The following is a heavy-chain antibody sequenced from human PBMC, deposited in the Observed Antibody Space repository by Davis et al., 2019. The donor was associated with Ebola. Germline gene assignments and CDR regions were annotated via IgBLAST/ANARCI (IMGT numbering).Heavy chain of an antibody. CDR3: ARVNVTLPGGAVAGAFDY. Sequence: PGGSLRLSCAASGFTFSSYSMNWVRQAPGKGLEWVSSISSSSSYIYYADSVKGRFTISRDNAKNSLYLQMNSLRAEDTAVYYCARVNVTLPGGAVAGAFDYWGQGTLVTVSS. D-gene: IGHD6-19*01. CDR2: ISSSSSYI. V-gene: IGHV3-21*01. J-gene: IGHJ4*02. CDR1: GFTFSSYS.